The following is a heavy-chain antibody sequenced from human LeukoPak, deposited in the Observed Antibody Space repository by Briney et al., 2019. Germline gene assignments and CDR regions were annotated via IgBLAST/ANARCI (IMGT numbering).Heavy chain of an antibody. V-gene: IGHV3-23*01. Sequence: QPGGSLRLSCAASGFTFSTYAMSWVRQAPGKGLEWVSGIKSSGDTTYYADSVKGRFTISRDNSKNTLYLQMNSLRAEDTAVYYCAKNQGYSYGHQFDYWGQGTLVTVSS. CDR2: IKSSGDTT. D-gene: IGHD5-18*01. CDR3: AKNQGYSYGHQFDY. J-gene: IGHJ4*02. CDR1: GFTFSTYA.